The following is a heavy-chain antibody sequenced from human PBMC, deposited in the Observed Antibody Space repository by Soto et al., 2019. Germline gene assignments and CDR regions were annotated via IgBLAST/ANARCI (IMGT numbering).Heavy chain of an antibody. V-gene: IGHV1-69*12. Sequence: QVQLVQSGAEVKKPGSSVKVSCKASGGTFSSYAISWVRQAPGQGLEWMGGIIPIFGTANYAQKFQGRVTITADESTSTAYMELSSLRSEDTAVYYCARAFSDPDYDGSGSYYNVYFDYWGQGTLVTVSS. CDR1: GGTFSSYA. CDR2: IIPIFGTA. J-gene: IGHJ4*02. CDR3: ARAFSDPDYDGSGSYYNVYFDY. D-gene: IGHD3-10*01.